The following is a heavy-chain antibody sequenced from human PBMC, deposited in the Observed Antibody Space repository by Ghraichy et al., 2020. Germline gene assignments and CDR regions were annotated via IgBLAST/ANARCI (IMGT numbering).Heavy chain of an antibody. Sequence: SETLSLTCAVYGGSFSGYYWSWIRQPPGKRLEWIGEINHSGSTNYNPSLKSRVTISVDTSKNQFSLKLSSVTAADTAVYYCASYGETRFDYWGQGTLVTVSS. CDR3: ASYGETRFDY. D-gene: IGHD4-17*01. CDR1: GGSFSGYY. J-gene: IGHJ4*02. V-gene: IGHV4-34*01. CDR2: INHSGST.